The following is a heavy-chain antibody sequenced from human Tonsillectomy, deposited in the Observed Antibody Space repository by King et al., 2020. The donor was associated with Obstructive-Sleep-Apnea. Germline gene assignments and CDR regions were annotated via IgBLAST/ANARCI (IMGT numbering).Heavy chain of an antibody. V-gene: IGHV4-34*01. J-gene: IGHJ4*02. CDR3: ARASLLY. CDR1: GGSFRGYY. Sequence: VQLQQWGAGLLKPSETLSLTCAVYGGSFRGYYWSGIRQPPGKGLDWVGESSHRGSTNYTPSLKIRVTISVDTSKNQFSLKLSSVTAADTAVYYCARASLLYWGQGTLVTVSS. CDR2: SSHRGST. D-gene: IGHD2/OR15-2a*01.